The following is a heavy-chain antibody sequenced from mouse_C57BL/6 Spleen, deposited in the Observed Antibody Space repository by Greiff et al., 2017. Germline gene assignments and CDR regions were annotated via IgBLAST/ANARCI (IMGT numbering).Heavy chain of an antibody. V-gene: IGHV1-85*01. Sequence: VQLQQSGPELVKPGASVKLSCKASGYTFTSYDINWVKQRPGQGLEWIGWLYPRDGSTTYNEKFKGKATLTVDTSASKAYRELYSQTSEDSADYFGAREDTTDLHWYFDVWGTGTTVTVSS. CDR3: AREDTTDLHWYFDV. CDR1: GYTFTSYD. CDR2: LYPRDGST. J-gene: IGHJ1*03. D-gene: IGHD1-1*01.